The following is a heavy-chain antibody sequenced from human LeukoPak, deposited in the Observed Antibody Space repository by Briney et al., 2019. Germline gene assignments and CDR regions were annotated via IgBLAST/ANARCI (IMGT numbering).Heavy chain of an antibody. CDR3: AKDRSYSGNYLDY. CDR1: GFTFSSYA. CDR2: ISWNSGSI. D-gene: IGHD1-26*01. J-gene: IGHJ4*02. Sequence: GGSLRLSCAASGFTFSSYAMSWVRQAPGKGLEWVSSISWNSGSIGYADSVKGRFTISRDNGKNSLYLQMNSLRGEDTALYYCAKDRSYSGNYLDYWGQGTLVTVSS. V-gene: IGHV3-9*01.